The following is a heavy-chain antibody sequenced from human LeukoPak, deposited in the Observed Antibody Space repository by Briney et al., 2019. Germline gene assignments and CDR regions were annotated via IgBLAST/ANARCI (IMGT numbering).Heavy chain of an antibody. CDR1: GYTFTTYG. D-gene: IGHD6-6*01. V-gene: IGHV1-18*01. Sequence: ASVKVSCKASGYTFTTYGISWVRQAPQQGLEWMGWISAYNGNTNYAQKFQGRVTMTRDTSISTAYMELSRLRSDDTAVYFCARDREYRSSSYPLDYWGQGTLVTVSS. J-gene: IGHJ4*02. CDR3: ARDREYRSSSYPLDY. CDR2: ISAYNGNT.